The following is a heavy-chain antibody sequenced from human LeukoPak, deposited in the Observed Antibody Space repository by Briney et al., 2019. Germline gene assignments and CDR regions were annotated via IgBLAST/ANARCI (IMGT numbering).Heavy chain of an antibody. D-gene: IGHD6-19*01. V-gene: IGHV4-59*11. J-gene: IGHJ4*02. CDR2: IYNSGST. CDR1: GGSISSHY. CDR3: ARNLGQYSSGWNSAFDY. Sequence: SETLSLTCTVSGGSISSHYWSWIRQPPGKELEWIGYIYNSGSTNHNPSLKGRVTMSVDTSKNQFSLQLSSVTAADTAVYYCARNLGQYSSGWNSAFDYWGQGTLVTVSS.